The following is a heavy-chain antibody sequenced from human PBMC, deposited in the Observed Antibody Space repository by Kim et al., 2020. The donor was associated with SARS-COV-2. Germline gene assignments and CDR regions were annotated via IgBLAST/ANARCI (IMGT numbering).Heavy chain of an antibody. CDR1: GFTVTTYW. CDR3: ASDIVLYGLDV. V-gene: IGHV3-74*01. J-gene: IGHJ6*02. CDR2: IKSEGTGI. D-gene: IGHD1-26*01. Sequence: GGSLRLSCAASGFTVTTYWMHWVRQAPGKGLEWVSRIKSEGTGISYADSVKGRFTISRDNANNTLYLQMDNLRDDDTAVYYCASDIVLYGLDVWGQGTMVTV.